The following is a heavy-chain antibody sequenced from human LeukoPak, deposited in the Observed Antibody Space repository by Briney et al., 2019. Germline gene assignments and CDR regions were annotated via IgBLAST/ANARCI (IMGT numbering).Heavy chain of an antibody. Sequence: GASVKGSCKVSGYTLTELSMHWVRQAPGKGFEWMGGFDPEDGETIYAQKFQGRVTMTEDTSTDTAYMELSSLRSEDTAVYYCATDGNTAMVKFLNYWGQGTLVTVSS. J-gene: IGHJ4*02. CDR3: ATDGNTAMVKFLNY. D-gene: IGHD5-18*01. V-gene: IGHV1-24*01. CDR2: FDPEDGET. CDR1: GYTLTELS.